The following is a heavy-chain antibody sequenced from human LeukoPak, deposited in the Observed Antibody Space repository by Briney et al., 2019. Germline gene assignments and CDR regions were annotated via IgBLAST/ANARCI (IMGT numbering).Heavy chain of an antibody. CDR2: ISAYKGNT. V-gene: IGHV1-18*01. CDR1: GYTFTIYG. Sequence: GASVKVSCKASGYTFTIYGISWVRQAPGQGREGMGWISAYKGNTNYSQKLQGRVTMPTDTSTSTAYMELRSLRSDDTAVYYCARDQAINFGAFDIWGQGTMVTVPS. J-gene: IGHJ3*02. CDR3: ARDQAINFGAFDI. D-gene: IGHD3-16*01.